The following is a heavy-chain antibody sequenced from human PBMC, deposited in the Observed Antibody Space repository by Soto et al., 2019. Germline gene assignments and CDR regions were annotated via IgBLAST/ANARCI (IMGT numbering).Heavy chain of an antibody. CDR2: ISYDGSNK. V-gene: IGHV3-30*18. J-gene: IGHJ1*01. Sequence: LRLSCAAPGFTFSSYGMHWVRQAPGKGLEWVAVISYDGSNKYYADSVKGRFTISRDNSKNTLYLQMNSLRAEDTAVYYCAKALGAEYFQHWGQGTLVTVSS. CDR3: AKALGAEYFQH. CDR1: GFTFSSYG.